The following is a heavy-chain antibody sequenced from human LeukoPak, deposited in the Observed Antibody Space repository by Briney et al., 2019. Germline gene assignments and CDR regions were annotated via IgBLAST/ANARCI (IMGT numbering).Heavy chain of an antibody. J-gene: IGHJ6*02. CDR1: GFTFSEHY. Sequence: GGSLRLSCAASGFTFSEHYRDWVRQAPGKGLGWVGRSRNKVKSYSTAYAASVEGRVTISRDDSKNSLYLQMNSLKTEDTAVYYSTRLRQGVNSGMYVWGQGTTVTVSS. CDR2: SRNKVKSYST. D-gene: IGHD5-12*01. CDR3: TRLRQGVNSGMYV. V-gene: IGHV3-72*01.